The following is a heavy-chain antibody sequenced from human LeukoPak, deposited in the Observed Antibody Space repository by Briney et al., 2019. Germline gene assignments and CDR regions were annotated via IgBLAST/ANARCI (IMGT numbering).Heavy chain of an antibody. CDR1: GYTFTNYY. Sequence: ASVKVSCKASGYTFTNYYIHWVRQAPGQGLEWIGGATNYGQKFQGRVTMTRDTSISTAYMEMSRLISDDTAVYYCARSRAVAPWTYWGQGTLVTVSS. CDR3: ARSRAVAPWTY. J-gene: IGHJ4*02. V-gene: IGHV1-2*02. CDR2: GAT. D-gene: IGHD6-19*01.